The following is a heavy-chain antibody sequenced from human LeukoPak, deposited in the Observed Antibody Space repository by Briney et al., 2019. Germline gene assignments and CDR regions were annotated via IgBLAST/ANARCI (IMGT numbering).Heavy chain of an antibody. Sequence: GGSLRLSCAASGFTFSSYGMHWVRQAPGKGLEWVAVIWYDGSSKYYADSVKGRFTISRDNSKNTLYLQMNSLRAEDTAVYYCARAPYCSSTSCYWFDPWGQGTLVTVSS. CDR1: GFTFSSYG. J-gene: IGHJ5*02. D-gene: IGHD2-2*01. CDR3: ARAPYCSSTSCYWFDP. CDR2: IWYDGSSK. V-gene: IGHV3-33*01.